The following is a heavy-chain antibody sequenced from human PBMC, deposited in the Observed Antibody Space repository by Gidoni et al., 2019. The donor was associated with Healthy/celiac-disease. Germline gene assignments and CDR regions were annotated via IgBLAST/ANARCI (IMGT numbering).Heavy chain of an antibody. J-gene: IGHJ3*02. CDR3: ARDRRLYGGAFDI. Sequence: QVQLVQSGAEVKKPGASVKVSCKASGSTFTGYYMHWVRQAPGQGLEWMGWINPNSVGTNYAQKFQGWVTMTRDTSISTAYMELSRLRSDDTAVYYCARDRRLYGGAFDIWGQGTMVTVSS. CDR2: INPNSVGT. V-gene: IGHV1-2*04. D-gene: IGHD4-17*01. CDR1: GSTFTGYY.